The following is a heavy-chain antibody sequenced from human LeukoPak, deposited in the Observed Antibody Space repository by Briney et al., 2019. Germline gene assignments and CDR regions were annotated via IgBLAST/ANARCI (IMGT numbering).Heavy chain of an antibody. D-gene: IGHD1-7*01. J-gene: IGHJ4*02. CDR3: AKLELS. V-gene: IGHV3-21*01. Sequence: GGSLRLSCAASGFTFSSYSMNWVRQAPGKGLEWVSCISSSVSYIYYADSVKGRFTISRDNAKNSLYLQMNSLRAEDTAVYYCAKLELSWGQGTLVTVSS. CDR1: GFTFSSYS. CDR2: ISSSVSYI.